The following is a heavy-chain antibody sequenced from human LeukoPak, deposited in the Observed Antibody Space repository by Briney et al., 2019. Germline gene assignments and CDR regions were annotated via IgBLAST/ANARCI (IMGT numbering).Heavy chain of an antibody. CDR3: TEGYSHGFWRWFDL. CDR2: IKSKTDGGTT. J-gene: IGHJ5*02. D-gene: IGHD5-18*01. Sequence: GGSLRLSCAASGFTFSNSWMSWVPQPPGKGLEWVGRIKSKTDGGTTDYPEPLKGRFTISKDDSKTTLYLQINSLKTEDTAVYYCTEGYSHGFWRWFDLWGQGTLVTVSS. CDR1: GFTFSNSW. V-gene: IGHV3-15*01.